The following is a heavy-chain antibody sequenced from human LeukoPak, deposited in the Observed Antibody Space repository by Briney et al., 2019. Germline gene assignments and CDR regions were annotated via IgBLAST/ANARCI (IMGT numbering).Heavy chain of an antibody. D-gene: IGHD1/OR15-1a*01. Sequence: ASVKVSCKASGYTFTDYYIHWVRQAPGQGLEWMGWINPNNGGTNYAQKFQGRVTMTRDTSISTAYMELRSLRSDDTAVYYCARDLWNKYYYYYMDVWGKGTTVTVSS. CDR1: GYTFTDYY. CDR3: ARDLWNKYYYYYMDV. CDR2: INPNNGGT. J-gene: IGHJ6*03. V-gene: IGHV1-2*02.